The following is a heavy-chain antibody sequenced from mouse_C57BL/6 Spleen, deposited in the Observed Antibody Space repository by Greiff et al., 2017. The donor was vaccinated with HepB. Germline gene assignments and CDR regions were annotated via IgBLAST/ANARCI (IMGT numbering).Heavy chain of an antibody. CDR3: ARAFITANY. CDR1: GYTFTDYY. V-gene: IGHV1-26*01. D-gene: IGHD1-1*01. J-gene: IGHJ2*01. CDR2: INPNNGGT. Sequence: EVQLQQSGPELVKPGASVKISCKASGYTFTDYYMNWVKQSHGKSLEWIGDINPNNGGTSYNQKFKGKATLTVDKSSSTAYMELRSLTSEDSAVYYCARAFITANYWGQGTTLTVSS.